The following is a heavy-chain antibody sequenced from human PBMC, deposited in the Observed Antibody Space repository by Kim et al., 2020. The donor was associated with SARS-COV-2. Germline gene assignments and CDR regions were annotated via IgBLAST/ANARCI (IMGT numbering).Heavy chain of an antibody. CDR1: GFTFSSYA. CDR2: ISSNGGST. D-gene: IGHD3-3*01. Sequence: GGSLRLSCAASGFTFSSYAMHWVRQAPGKGLECVSAISSNGGSTYYANSVKGRFTISRDNSKNTLYLQMGSLRAEDMAVYYCARVPDDLNWYFDLWGRGTLVTVSS. CDR3: ARVPDDLNWYFDL. J-gene: IGHJ2*01. V-gene: IGHV3-64*01.